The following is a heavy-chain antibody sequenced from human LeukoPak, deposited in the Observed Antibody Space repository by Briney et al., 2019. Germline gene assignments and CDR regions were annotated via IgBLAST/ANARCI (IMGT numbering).Heavy chain of an antibody. Sequence: ASVKVSCKASGYTFTGYYMHWVRQAPGQGLEWMGWINPNSGGTNYAQKFQGRVTMTRDTSISTVYMELSSLRSEDTAVYYCARDGPHDSSGYYSPNYYYMDVWGKGTTVTISS. CDR3: ARDGPHDSSGYYSPNYYYMDV. V-gene: IGHV1-2*02. CDR2: INPNSGGT. J-gene: IGHJ6*03. D-gene: IGHD3-22*01. CDR1: GYTFTGYY.